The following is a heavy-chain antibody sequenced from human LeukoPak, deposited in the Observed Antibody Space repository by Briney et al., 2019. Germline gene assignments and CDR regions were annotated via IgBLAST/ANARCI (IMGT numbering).Heavy chain of an antibody. CDR2: IYHSGNT. CDR3: ARLMLDCTGNVCHTDYFDF. V-gene: IGHV4-30-4*08. CDR1: GVSIRNNYY. D-gene: IGHD1-14*01. J-gene: IGHJ4*02. Sequence: SQTLSLTCTVSGVSIRNNYYLSWIRQPPGKGMEWIGYIYHSGNTYYNPSLESPVGISVDASKNQFSLKVNSLTAADTAVYYCARLMLDCTGNVCHTDYFDFWGQGTLVTVSS.